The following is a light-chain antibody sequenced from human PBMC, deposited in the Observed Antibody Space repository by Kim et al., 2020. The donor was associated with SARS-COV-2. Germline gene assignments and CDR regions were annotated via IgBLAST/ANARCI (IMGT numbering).Light chain of an antibody. CDR1: RLGDKY. Sequence: VPPGKTASITGSGDRLGDKYACWYQQKPGQSPVLVIYQDSKRPSGIPERFSGSNSGNTATLTISGTQAMDEADYYCQAWDSSTAVFGGGTQLTVL. CDR3: QAWDSSTAV. CDR2: QDS. J-gene: IGLJ2*01. V-gene: IGLV3-1*01.